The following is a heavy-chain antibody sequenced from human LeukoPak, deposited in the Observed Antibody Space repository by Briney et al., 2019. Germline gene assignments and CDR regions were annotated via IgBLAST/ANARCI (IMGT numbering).Heavy chain of an antibody. Sequence: GGSLRLSCVVSGFTFSTYWMHWVRQAPGKGLVWVSRVSADGSTTIYADSVKGRFTISRDNSINTVYLQMNSLGAEDTAVYYCARGFDGYPFGWWFDPWGQGTLVTVSS. D-gene: IGHD5-24*01. V-gene: IGHV3-74*01. CDR3: ARGFDGYPFGWWFDP. CDR1: GFTFSTYW. CDR2: VSADGSTT. J-gene: IGHJ5*02.